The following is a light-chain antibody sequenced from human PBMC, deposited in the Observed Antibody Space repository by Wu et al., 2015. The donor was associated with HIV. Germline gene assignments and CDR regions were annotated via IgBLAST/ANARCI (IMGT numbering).Light chain of an antibody. V-gene: IGKV3-15*01. CDR2: GAS. J-gene: IGKJ2*01. CDR1: QSLGSD. Sequence: EIVMTQSPATLSVSPGERVTLSCRASQSLGSDLAWYQHKPGQPPRLLMYGASTRDTGIPARFSGTGSGTDFTLTISSLQSEDFAIYYCQQYNDSPPRYTFGQGTKLEIK. CDR3: QQYNDSPPRYT.